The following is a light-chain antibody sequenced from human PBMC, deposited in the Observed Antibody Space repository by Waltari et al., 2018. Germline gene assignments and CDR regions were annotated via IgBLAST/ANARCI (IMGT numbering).Light chain of an antibody. Sequence: EIVMTQSPDSLAVSLGERAAINCKPSRSVLYNSNNKNYLAWYQQKPRQPPKLLINWASSRESGVPDRFSGSGTGTDFTLTITSLQAEDVAVYYCHQYSTTPWTFGQGTKVEI. CDR3: HQYSTTPWT. J-gene: IGKJ1*01. V-gene: IGKV4-1*01. CDR2: WAS. CDR1: RSVLYNSNNKNY.